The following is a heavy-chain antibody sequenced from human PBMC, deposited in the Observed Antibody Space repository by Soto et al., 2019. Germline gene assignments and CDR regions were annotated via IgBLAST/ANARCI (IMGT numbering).Heavy chain of an antibody. CDR1: GFIFQNYH. CDR3: AKDLWGSWTVDY. CDR2: IHPSGDTT. V-gene: IGHV1-46*02. J-gene: IGHJ4*02. Sequence: QVQRVQSGAEVKEPGASVKVSCKASGFIFQNYHMHWVRQAPGQGLEWMGIIHPSGDTTTYAQNFQGRLAMTRDTSTSTAYMELSSLTSEDTAVYYCAKDLWGSWTVDYWGQGTLITVSS. D-gene: IGHD3-16*01.